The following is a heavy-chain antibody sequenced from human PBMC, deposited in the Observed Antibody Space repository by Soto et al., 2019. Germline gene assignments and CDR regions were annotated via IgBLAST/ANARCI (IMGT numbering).Heavy chain of an antibody. V-gene: IGHV4-59*01. CDR2: IYYSGST. CDR3: ARDGFSGSNYYYYGMDV. J-gene: IGHJ6*02. CDR1: GGSISSYY. Sequence: SETLSLTCTVAGGSISSYYWSWIRQPPGKGLEWIGYIYYSGSTNYNPSLKSRVTISVDTSKNQLSLKLSSVTAADTAVYYCARDGFSGSNYYYYGMDVWGQGTTVTVS. D-gene: IGHD1-26*01.